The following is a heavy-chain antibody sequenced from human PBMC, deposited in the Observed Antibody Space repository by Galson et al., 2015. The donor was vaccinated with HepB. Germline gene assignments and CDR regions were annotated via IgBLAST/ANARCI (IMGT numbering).Heavy chain of an antibody. CDR2: ISYDGSNK. CDR1: GFTFSSYA. V-gene: IGHV3-30*04. D-gene: IGHD2-15*01. Sequence: SLRLSCAASGFTFSSYAMHWVRQAPGKGLEWVAVISYDGSNKYYADSVKGRFTISRDNSKNTLYLQMNSLRAEDTAVYYCASLVVVAAKNWFDPWGQGTLVTVSS. J-gene: IGHJ5*02. CDR3: ASLVVVAAKNWFDP.